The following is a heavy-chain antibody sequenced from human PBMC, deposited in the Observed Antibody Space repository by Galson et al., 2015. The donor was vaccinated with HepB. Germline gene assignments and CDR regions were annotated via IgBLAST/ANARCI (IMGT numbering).Heavy chain of an antibody. CDR3: TTSSGPHYYGSGRLGAFDI. J-gene: IGHJ3*02. V-gene: IGHV3-15*01. CDR2: IKSKTDGGTT. Sequence: SLRLSCAASGFTFSNAWMSWVRQAPGKGLAWVGRIKSKTDGGTTDYAAPVKGRFTISRDDSKNTLYLQMNSLKTEDTAVYYCTTSSGPHYYGSGRLGAFDIWGQGTMVTVSS. D-gene: IGHD3-10*01. CDR1: GFTFSNAW.